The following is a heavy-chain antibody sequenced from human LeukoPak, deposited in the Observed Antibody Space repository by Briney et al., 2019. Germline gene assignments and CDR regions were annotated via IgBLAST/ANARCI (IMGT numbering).Heavy chain of an antibody. Sequence: GGSLRLSCAASGFSFSSYDMSWIRQAPGKGLEWVSYISSGSSTIYYADSVKGRFTISRDNAKNSLCLQMNSLRDEDTAVYYCARENIVVVTAIRDAFDIWGQGTMVTVSS. CDR2: ISSGSSTI. CDR3: ARENIVVVTAIRDAFDI. J-gene: IGHJ3*02. V-gene: IGHV3-48*02. D-gene: IGHD2-21*02. CDR1: GFSFSSYD.